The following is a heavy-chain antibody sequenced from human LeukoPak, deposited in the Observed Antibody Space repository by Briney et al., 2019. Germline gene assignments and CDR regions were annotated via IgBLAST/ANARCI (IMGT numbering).Heavy chain of an antibody. CDR1: GFTFSSYS. CDR2: ISSSSSYI. D-gene: IGHD3-9*01. J-gene: IGHJ4*02. Sequence: GGSLRLSCAASGFTFSSYSMNWVRQAPGKGLEWVSSISSSSSYIYYADSVKGRFTISRDNSKNTLYLQMNSLRAEDTAVYYCAREYYDILTGWDDFDYWGQGTLVTVSS. CDR3: AREYYDILTGWDDFDY. V-gene: IGHV3-21*01.